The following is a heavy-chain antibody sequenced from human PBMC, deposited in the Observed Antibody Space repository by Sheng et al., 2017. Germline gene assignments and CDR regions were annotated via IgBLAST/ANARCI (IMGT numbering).Heavy chain of an antibody. J-gene: IGHJ5*02. V-gene: IGHV4-34*01. CDR1: GGSFSGYY. CDR2: INHSGST. CDR3: ARGGHCSSTSCYP. D-gene: IGHD2-2*01. Sequence: QVQLQQWGAGLLKPSETLSLTCAVYGGSFSGYYWSWIRQPPGKGLEWIGEINHSGSTNYNPSLKSRVTISVDTSKNQFSLKLSSVTAADTAVYYCARGGHCSSTSCYPWGQGTLVTVSS.